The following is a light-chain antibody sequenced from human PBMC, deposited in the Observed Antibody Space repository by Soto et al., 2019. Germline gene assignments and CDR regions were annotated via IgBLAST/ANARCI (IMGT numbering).Light chain of an antibody. CDR3: QSADSSCAFVV. V-gene: IGLV3-25*03. J-gene: IGLJ2*01. CDR2: KDS. Sequence: SYELTQAPSVSVSPGQTARITCSGDALPNQYAYWYQQKPGQAPVSLIYKDSERPSGIPERFSGSSSGTTVTLTISGVQAEDEADYYCQSADSSCAFVVFGGGTQLTVL. CDR1: ALPNQY.